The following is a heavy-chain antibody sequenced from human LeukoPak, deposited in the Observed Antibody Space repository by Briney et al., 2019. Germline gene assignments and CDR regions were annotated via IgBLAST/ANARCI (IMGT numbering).Heavy chain of an antibody. CDR2: INHSGST. V-gene: IGHV4-34*01. CDR1: GGSFSGYY. Sequence: SETLSLTCAVYGGSFSGYYWSWIRQPPGKGLEWIGEINHSGSTNYNPSLKSRVTISVDTSKNQFSLKLSSVTAADTAVYYCARGRGRGYYYDSSGYYSDFDYWGQGTLVTVSS. D-gene: IGHD3-22*01. CDR3: ARGRGRGYYYDSSGYYSDFDY. J-gene: IGHJ4*02.